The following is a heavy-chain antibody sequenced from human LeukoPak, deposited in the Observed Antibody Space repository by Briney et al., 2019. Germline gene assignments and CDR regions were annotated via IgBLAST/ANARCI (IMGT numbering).Heavy chain of an antibody. J-gene: IGHJ4*02. V-gene: IGHV4-39*07. CDR1: GGSISSSSYY. CDR2: IYYSGST. Sequence: PSETLSLTCTVSGGSISSSSYYWGWIRQPPGKGLEWIGSIYYSGSTYYNPSLKSRVTISVDTSKNQFSLRLGSVTAADTAVYYCARRAYYFDYWGQGTLVTVSS. CDR3: ARRAYYFDY.